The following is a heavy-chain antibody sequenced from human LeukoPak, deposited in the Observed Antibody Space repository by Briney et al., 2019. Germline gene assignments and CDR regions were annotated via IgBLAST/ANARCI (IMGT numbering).Heavy chain of an antibody. Sequence: GGSLRLSCAASGFTFSSYSMNWVRQAPGKGLEWVAVISYDGSNKNYADSVKGRFTISRDNSKNTLYLQMNSLRAEDTAVYYCASPKWPEYSGYGFDYWGQGTLVTVSS. CDR3: ASPKWPEYSGYGFDY. CDR1: GFTFSSYS. D-gene: IGHD5-12*01. J-gene: IGHJ4*02. CDR2: ISYDGSNK. V-gene: IGHV3-30*03.